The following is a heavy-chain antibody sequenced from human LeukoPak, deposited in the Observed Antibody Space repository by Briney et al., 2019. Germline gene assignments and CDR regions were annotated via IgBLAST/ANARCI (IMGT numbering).Heavy chain of an antibody. CDR3: AREGVLGYCSSTSCRYYGMDV. J-gene: IGHJ6*02. CDR2: ISSSGSTI. V-gene: IGHV3-11*01. CDR1: GFTFSDYY. D-gene: IGHD2-2*01. Sequence: GGSLRLSCAASGFTFSDYYMSWIRQAPGKGLEWVSYISSSGSTIYYADSVKGRFTISRDNAKNSLYLQMNSLRAEDTAVYYCAREGVLGYCSSTSCRYYGMDVWGQGTTVTVSS.